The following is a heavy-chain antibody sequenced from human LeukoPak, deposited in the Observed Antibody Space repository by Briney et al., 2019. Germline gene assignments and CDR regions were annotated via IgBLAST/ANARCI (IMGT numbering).Heavy chain of an antibody. D-gene: IGHD3-22*01. CDR2: IYTSGST. V-gene: IGHV4-4*08. CDR1: GGSISNYY. Sequence: PSETLSLTCTVSGGSISNYYWSWIRQPPGKGLEWIGRIYTSGSTNYNPSLKSRVTISVDTSKNQFSLRLSSVTAADTAVYYCARRAYYDSSGYYHFDYWGQGTLVTVSS. J-gene: IGHJ4*02. CDR3: ARRAYYDSSGYYHFDY.